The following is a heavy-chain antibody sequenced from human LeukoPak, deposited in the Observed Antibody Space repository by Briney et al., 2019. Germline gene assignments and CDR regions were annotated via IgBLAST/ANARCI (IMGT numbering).Heavy chain of an antibody. CDR1: GGTFSSYA. V-gene: IGHV1-69*13. CDR3: ARSRSPYYYDSSGYGLVDY. CDR2: IIPIFGTA. D-gene: IGHD3-22*01. Sequence: SVKVSCKASGGTFSSYAISWVRQAPGQGLEWMGGIIPIFGTANYALKFQGRVTITADESTSTAYMELSSLRSEDTAVYYCARSRSPYYYDSSGYGLVDYWGQGTLVTVSS. J-gene: IGHJ4*02.